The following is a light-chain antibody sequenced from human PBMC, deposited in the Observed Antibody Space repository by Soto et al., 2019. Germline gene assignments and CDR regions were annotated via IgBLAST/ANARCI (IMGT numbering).Light chain of an antibody. CDR1: QSFSSRY. J-gene: IGKJ4*01. Sequence: EIVLTQSPGTLSLSPGERATLSCRASQSFSSRYLAWYQQKPGQAPRLLIYGASIRATGIPDRFSGSGSGTDFTLTISRLEPEDFSVYYCQQYGSSPFGFGGGTKVEIK. CDR3: QQYGSSPFG. CDR2: GAS. V-gene: IGKV3-20*01.